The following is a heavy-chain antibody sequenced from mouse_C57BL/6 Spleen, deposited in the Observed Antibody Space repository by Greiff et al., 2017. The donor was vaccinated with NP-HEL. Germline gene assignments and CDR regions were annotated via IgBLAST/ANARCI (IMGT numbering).Heavy chain of an antibody. J-gene: IGHJ2*01. V-gene: IGHV1-22*01. D-gene: IGHD2-3*01. CDR2: INPNNGGT. Sequence: EVQLQQSGPELVKPGASVKMSCKASGYTFTDYNMHWVKQSHGKSLEWIGYINPNNGGTSYNQKFKGKATLTVDKSSSTAYMQLSSLTSEDSSVYYCARWEGWGDYWGQGTTLTVSS. CDR1: GYTFTDYN. CDR3: ARWEGWGDY.